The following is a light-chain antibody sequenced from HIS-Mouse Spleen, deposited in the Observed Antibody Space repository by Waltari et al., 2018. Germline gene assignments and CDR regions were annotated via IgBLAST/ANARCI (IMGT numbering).Light chain of an antibody. CDR3: YSTDSSGNHRV. CDR2: EAS. CDR1: ALPKKY. J-gene: IGLJ2*01. Sequence: SYDLTQPPSVSVSPGQTARITCSVDALPKKYAYCYQQKSGQAPVLGISEASKRPSGIPERFSGSSSGTMATLTISGAQVEDEADYYCYSTDSSGNHRVFGGGTKLTVL. V-gene: IGLV3-10*01.